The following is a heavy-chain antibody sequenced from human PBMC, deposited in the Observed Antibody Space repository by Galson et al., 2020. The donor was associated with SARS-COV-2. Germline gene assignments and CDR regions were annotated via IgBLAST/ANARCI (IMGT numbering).Heavy chain of an antibody. CDR3: ARDREKQLVVSYYYYGMDV. J-gene: IGHJ6*02. CDR1: GGSISSGGYS. CDR2: IYYSGST. V-gene: IGHV4-31*03. D-gene: IGHD6-13*01. Sequence: SQTLSLTCTVSGGSISSGGYSWSWIRQHPGKGLEWIGYIYYSGSTYYNPSLKSRVTISVDTSKNQFSLKLSSVTAADTAVYYCARDREKQLVVSYYYYGMDVWGQGTTVTVSS.